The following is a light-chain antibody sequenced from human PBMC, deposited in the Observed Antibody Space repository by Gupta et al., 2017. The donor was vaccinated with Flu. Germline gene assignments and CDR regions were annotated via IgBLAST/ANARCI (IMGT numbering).Light chain of an antibody. CDR3: RAEARSRTFVV. CDR1: AVANKF. V-gene: IGLV3-25*03. Sequence: ARIACSSDAVANKFAYWYQQKSGQAPELVIYGDTKRPSGVPERFSGSNSGTTATLTIAGVQADDEADYYCRAEARSRTFVVFGGGTRLTVL. CDR2: GDT. J-gene: IGLJ2*01.